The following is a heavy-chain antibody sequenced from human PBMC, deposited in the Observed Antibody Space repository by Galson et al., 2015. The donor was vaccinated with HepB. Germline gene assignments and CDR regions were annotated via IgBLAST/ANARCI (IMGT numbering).Heavy chain of an antibody. Sequence: SWVRQPPGKGLEWIGQIYYSGSTNYNPSLKSRVTISVDKSKNQFSLKVRSVTAADTAVYYCAREGFSGYDFDMDVWGRGTTVTVSA. J-gene: IGHJ6*01. V-gene: IGHV4-4*02. D-gene: IGHD1-26*01. CDR3: AREGFSGYDFDMDV. CDR2: IYYSGST.